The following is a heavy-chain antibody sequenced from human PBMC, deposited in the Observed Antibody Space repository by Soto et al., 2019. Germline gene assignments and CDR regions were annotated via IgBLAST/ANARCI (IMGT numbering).Heavy chain of an antibody. Sequence: QVQLVQSGAEVKKPGSSVKVSCKASGGTFSSYAISWVRQAPGQGLEWMGGIIPIFGTANYAQKFQGSVTITADESTSTAYMELSSLRSEDTAVYYCARSITMVRGVTHYYYYGMDVWGQGTTVTVSS. CDR3: ARSITMVRGVTHYYYYGMDV. V-gene: IGHV1-69*01. CDR1: GGTFSSYA. D-gene: IGHD3-10*01. CDR2: IIPIFGTA. J-gene: IGHJ6*02.